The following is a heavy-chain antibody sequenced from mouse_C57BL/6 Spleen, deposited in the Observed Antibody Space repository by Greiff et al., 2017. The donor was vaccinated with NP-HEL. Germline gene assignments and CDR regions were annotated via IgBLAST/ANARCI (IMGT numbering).Heavy chain of an antibody. CDR2: IHPNSGST. V-gene: IGHV1-64*01. D-gene: IGHD1-1*01. Sequence: VQLQQSGAELVKPGASVKLSCKASGYTFTSYWMHWVKQRPGQGLEWIGMIHPNSGSTNYNEKFKSKATLTVDKSSSTAYMQLSSLTSEDSAVYYCARAYYGSSYEFDYWGQGTTLTVSS. J-gene: IGHJ2*01. CDR1: GYTFTSYW. CDR3: ARAYYGSSYEFDY.